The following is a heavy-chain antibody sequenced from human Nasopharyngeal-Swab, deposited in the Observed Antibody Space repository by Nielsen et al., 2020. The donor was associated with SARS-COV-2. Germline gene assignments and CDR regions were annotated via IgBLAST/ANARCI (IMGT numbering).Heavy chain of an antibody. Sequence: GESLKISCAASGFTFSGYWMSWVRQAPGKGLEWVANIKQDGSETYYVDSVKGRFTISRDNAKNSLYLQMNSLRVEDTAVYYCARETAVAGDYYCDYWGQGTLVAVSS. CDR3: ARETAVAGDYYCDY. D-gene: IGHD6-19*01. CDR1: GFTFSGYW. J-gene: IGHJ4*02. V-gene: IGHV3-7*01. CDR2: IKQDGSET.